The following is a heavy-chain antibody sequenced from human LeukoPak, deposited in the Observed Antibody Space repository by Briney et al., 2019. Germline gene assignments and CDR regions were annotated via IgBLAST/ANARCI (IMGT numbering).Heavy chain of an antibody. CDR2: IYYSGST. J-gene: IGHJ4*02. CDR1: GGSISSSSYY. D-gene: IGHD6-19*01. V-gene: IGHV4-39*07. CDR3: ARDSSSGWPYYFDY. Sequence: SETLSLTCTVSGGSISSSSYYWGWIRQPPGKGLEWIGSIYYSGSTYYNPSLKSRVTISVDTSKNQFSLKLSSVTAADTAVYYCARDSSSGWPYYFDYWGQGTLVTVSS.